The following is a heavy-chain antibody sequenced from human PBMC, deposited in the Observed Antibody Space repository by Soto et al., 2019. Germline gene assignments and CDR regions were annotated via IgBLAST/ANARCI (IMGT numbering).Heavy chain of an antibody. CDR1: GASISSRDYY. V-gene: IGHV4-39*01. Sequence: PSETLSLTCSVSGASISSRDYYWGWIRQTPGKGLEWIGNIDYNGVTYYNPSPKSRVTVPKGTSKNQFSLKVASVTAADTAIYYCGRVMIGTSRQTDSDYWGQGTQVTVSS. J-gene: IGHJ4*02. CDR2: IDYNGVT. D-gene: IGHD2-2*01. CDR3: GRVMIGTSRQTDSDY.